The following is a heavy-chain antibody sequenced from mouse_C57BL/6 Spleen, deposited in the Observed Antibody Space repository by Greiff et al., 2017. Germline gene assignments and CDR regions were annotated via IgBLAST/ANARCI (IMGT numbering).Heavy chain of an antibody. J-gene: IGHJ2*01. CDR2: ISYDGSN. D-gene: IGHD2-4*01. Sequence: EVQLQESGPGLVKPSQSLSLTCSVTGYSITSGYYWNWIRQFPGDKLEWMGYISYDGSNNYNPSLKNRISITRDTSKNQFFLKLNSVTTEDTATYYCAIYYDYLYYFDYWGQGTTLTVSS. CDR3: AIYYDYLYYFDY. CDR1: GYSITSGYY. V-gene: IGHV3-6*01.